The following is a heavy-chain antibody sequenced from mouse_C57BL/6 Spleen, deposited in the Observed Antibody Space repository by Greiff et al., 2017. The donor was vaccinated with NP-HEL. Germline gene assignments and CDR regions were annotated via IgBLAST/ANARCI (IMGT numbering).Heavy chain of an antibody. CDR2: IDPETGGT. Sequence: VQLQQSGAELVRPGASVTLSCKASGYTFTDYEMHWVKQTPVHGLEWIGAIDPETGGTAYNQKFKGKAILTADKSASTAYMALRSLTSEDSAVYYCTRGGLLDYWGQGTTLTVSS. J-gene: IGHJ2*01. CDR3: TRGGLLDY. D-gene: IGHD2-3*01. CDR1: GYTFTDYE. V-gene: IGHV1-15*01.